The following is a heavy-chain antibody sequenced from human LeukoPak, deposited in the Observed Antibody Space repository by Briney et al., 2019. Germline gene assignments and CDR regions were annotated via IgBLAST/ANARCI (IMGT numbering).Heavy chain of an antibody. Sequence: GGSLRLSCAASGFSLGSHPMNWVRQAPGKGLEWVSGITGSGDYTYYIDSVQGRFTISRDNSKNMLFLQMNSLRAEDTVVYYCAKDHPEGDGYNYGAFDIWGQGTMVTVSS. D-gene: IGHD5-24*01. CDR3: AKDHPEGDGYNYGAFDI. J-gene: IGHJ3*02. CDR2: ITGSGDYT. CDR1: GFSLGSHP. V-gene: IGHV3-23*01.